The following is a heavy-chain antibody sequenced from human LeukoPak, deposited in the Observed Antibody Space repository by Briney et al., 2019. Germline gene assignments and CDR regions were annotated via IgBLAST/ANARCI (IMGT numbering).Heavy chain of an antibody. Sequence: PGGSLRLPCAASGFTFSSYSMNWVRQAPGKGLEWVSSISSSSSYIYYADSVKGRFTISRDNAKNSLYLQMNSLRAEDTAVYYCARDLILLWELPDNWGQGTLVTVSS. V-gene: IGHV3-21*01. D-gene: IGHD1-26*01. CDR1: GFTFSSYS. CDR3: ARDLILLWELPDN. J-gene: IGHJ4*02. CDR2: ISSSSSYI.